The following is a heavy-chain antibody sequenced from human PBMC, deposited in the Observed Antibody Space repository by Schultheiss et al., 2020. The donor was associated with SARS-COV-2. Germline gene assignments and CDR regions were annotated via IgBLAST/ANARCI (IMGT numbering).Heavy chain of an antibody. D-gene: IGHD4-17*01. CDR3: ARHLFGDYYYFDY. V-gene: IGHV4-34*01. CDR1: GGSFSGYY. CDR2: INHSGST. J-gene: IGHJ4*02. Sequence: SETLSLTCAVYGGSFSGYYWSWIRQPPGKGLEWIGEINHSGSTNYNPSLKSRVTISVDTSKNQFSLKLSSVTAADTAVYYCARHLFGDYYYFDYWGQGTLVTVSS.